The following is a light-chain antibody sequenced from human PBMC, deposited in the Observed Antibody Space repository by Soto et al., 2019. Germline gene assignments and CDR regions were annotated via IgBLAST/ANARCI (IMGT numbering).Light chain of an antibody. CDR3: QYYGSSVT. V-gene: IGKV3-20*01. CDR1: QSISNDH. CDR2: GTS. Sequence: EIVVTQSPGTLSLSPGERATLSGRASQSISNDHLAWYQQKPGQAPRLLIYGTSNRATGGIADRFSGSGSGTDFTLTISRLEPEDFAVYYCQYYGSSVTFAGGTKVDIK. J-gene: IGKJ4*01.